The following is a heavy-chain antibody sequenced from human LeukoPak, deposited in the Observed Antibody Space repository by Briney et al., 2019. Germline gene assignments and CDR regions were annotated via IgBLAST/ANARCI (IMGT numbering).Heavy chain of an antibody. CDR1: GFTFSSYE. CDR3: GRAYYLDYFYYYMDV. V-gene: IGHV3-48*01. Sequence: GGSLRLSCAASGFTFSSYEMNWVRQAPGKGLEWVSYISSSSSTIYYADSVKGRFTISRDNAKNSLYLQMNSLRAEDTAVYYCGRAYYLDYFYYYMDVWGKGTTVTVSS. CDR2: ISSSSSTI. D-gene: IGHD3-22*01. J-gene: IGHJ6*03.